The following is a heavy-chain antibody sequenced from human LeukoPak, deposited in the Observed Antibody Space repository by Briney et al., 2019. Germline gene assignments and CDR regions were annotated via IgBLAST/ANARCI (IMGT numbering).Heavy chain of an antibody. V-gene: IGHV3-7*03. CDR3: ARAGYYDILTGSGAFDI. D-gene: IGHD3-9*01. J-gene: IGHJ3*02. CDR1: GFTFSSYW. CDR2: IKQDGSEK. Sequence: PGGSLRLSCAASGFTFSSYWMSWVRQAPGKGLEWVANIKQDGSEKYYVDSVKGRFTISRDNAKNSLYLQMNSLRAEDTAVYYCARAGYYDILTGSGAFDIWGQGTMVTVSS.